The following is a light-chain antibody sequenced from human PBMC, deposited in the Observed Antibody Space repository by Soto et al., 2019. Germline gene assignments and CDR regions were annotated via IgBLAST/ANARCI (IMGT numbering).Light chain of an antibody. CDR3: SSYAGSNNLGVV. CDR1: SSDVGGYNY. Sequence: QSALTQPPSASGSPGQSVTISCTGTSSDVGGYNYVSWYQQHPGKAPKLMIYEVSKRPSGVPDRFSGSKSGNTASPTVSGLQAEDEADYYCSSYAGSNNLGVVFGGGTKVTVL. CDR2: EVS. J-gene: IGLJ2*01. V-gene: IGLV2-8*01.